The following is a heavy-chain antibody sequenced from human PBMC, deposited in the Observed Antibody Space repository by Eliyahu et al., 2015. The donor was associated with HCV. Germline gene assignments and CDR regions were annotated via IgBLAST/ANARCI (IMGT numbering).Heavy chain of an antibody. CDR2: IIPAFGTP. V-gene: IGHV1-69*01. CDR3: ALEGGSSGPRWFDP. Sequence: QVQLVQSGAEVKKPGSXXKVSCKASGGXFXTYTXSWVRQAPGQGLEWMGGIIPAFGTPKYAQKFQGRVTITADESTSTAYMELTSLRFEDTAVYYCALEGGSSGPRWFDPWGQGTLVIVSS. CDR1: GGXFXTYT. J-gene: IGHJ5*02. D-gene: IGHD6-19*01.